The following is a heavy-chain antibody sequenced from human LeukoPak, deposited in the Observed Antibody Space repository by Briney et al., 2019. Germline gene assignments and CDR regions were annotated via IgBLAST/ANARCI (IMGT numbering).Heavy chain of an antibody. CDR2: ISASGGST. Sequence: GGSLRLSCAASGFTFSDFGMSWVRQAPGMGLERVSVISASGGSTYYADSVKGRFTISRDNSKDTLYLQLNSLRVEDTAVYYCASWSSSYVKMATKADWGQGTLVTVSS. CDR3: ASWSSSYVKMATKAD. D-gene: IGHD5-24*01. V-gene: IGHV3-23*01. J-gene: IGHJ4*02. CDR1: GFTFSDFG.